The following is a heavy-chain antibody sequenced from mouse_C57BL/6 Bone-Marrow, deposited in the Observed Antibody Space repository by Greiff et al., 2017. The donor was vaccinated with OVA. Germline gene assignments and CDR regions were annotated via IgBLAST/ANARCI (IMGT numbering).Heavy chain of an antibody. V-gene: IGHV5-16*01. Sequence: EVKVVESEGGLVQPGSSMKLSCTASGFTFSDYYMAWVRQVPEKGLEWVANINYDGSSTYYLDSLKSRFIISRDNAKNILYLQMSSLKSEDTATYYCARRFPYDYDAFAYWGQGTLVTVSA. J-gene: IGHJ3*01. CDR2: INYDGSST. CDR3: ARRFPYDYDAFAY. CDR1: GFTFSDYY. D-gene: IGHD2-4*01.